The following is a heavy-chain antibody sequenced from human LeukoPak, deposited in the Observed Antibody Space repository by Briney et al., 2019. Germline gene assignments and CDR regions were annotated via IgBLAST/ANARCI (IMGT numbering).Heavy chain of an antibody. Sequence: ASVKVSCKASGYTLASHDINWVRQATGQGLEWMGWMNPNNGNTGYAQHFQGRVTMTRNTSKDTAHMELSNLRSDDTAVYFCARDQEAFDYWGQGTLVTVSS. CDR3: ARDQEAFDY. CDR1: GYTLASHD. V-gene: IGHV1-8*01. CDR2: MNPNNGNT. J-gene: IGHJ4*02.